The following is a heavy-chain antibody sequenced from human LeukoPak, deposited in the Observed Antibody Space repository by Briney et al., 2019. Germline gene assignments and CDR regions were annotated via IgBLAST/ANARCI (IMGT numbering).Heavy chain of an antibody. J-gene: IGHJ4*02. V-gene: IGHV3-30*01. CDR2: MSYDGSDN. CDR3: ARGSRWLQLGPFDY. Sequence: GGSLRLSCAASGFTFSSYTMHWVRQAPGKGLEGVAVMSYDGSDNYYADSVKGRFTISRDNSRTTVYLQMNSLRAEDTAVYYCARGSRWLQLGPFDYWGQGTLVTVSS. D-gene: IGHD5-24*01. CDR1: GFTFSSYT.